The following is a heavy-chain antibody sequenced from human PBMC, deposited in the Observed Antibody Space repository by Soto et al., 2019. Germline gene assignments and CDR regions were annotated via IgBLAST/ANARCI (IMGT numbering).Heavy chain of an antibody. CDR3: ARGMATTLYYFDY. V-gene: IGHV4-59*02. CDR2: IYYSGST. CDR1: GGSVSSYY. Sequence: PSETLSLTCTVPGGSVSSYYWSWIRQPPGKGLEWIGYIYYSGSTNYNPSLKSRVTISVDTPKNQFSLKLSSVTAADTAMYYCARGMATTLYYFDYWGQGTLVTVSS. D-gene: IGHD5-12*01. J-gene: IGHJ4*02.